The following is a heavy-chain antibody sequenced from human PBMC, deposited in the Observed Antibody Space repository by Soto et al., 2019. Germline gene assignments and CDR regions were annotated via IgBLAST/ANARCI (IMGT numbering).Heavy chain of an antibody. J-gene: IGHJ4*02. CDR1: GGSFSGHY. V-gene: IGHV4-34*01. CDR2: INHSGST. CDR3: ARVGRTVTPYYFDY. Sequence: QVQLQQWGAGLLKPSETLSLTCAVYGGSFSGHYWSWIRQSPGKGLEWIGEINHSGSTNYNPSLTSRVSISVDTSKNQFSLKLSSVTAADTAVYYCARVGRTVTPYYFDYWGQGTLVTVSS. D-gene: IGHD4-17*01.